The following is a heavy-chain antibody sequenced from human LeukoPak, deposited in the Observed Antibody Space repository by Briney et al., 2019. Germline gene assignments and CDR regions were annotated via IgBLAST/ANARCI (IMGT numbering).Heavy chain of an antibody. CDR2: INHSGST. CDR3: ARGPHYDYVWGSYRRRSAFDI. V-gene: IGHV4-34*01. Sequence: SETLSLTCAVYGGSFSGYYWSWIRQPPGRGLEWIGEINHSGSTNYNPSLKSRVTISVDTSKNQFSLKLSSVTAADTAVYYCARGPHYDYVWGSYRRRSAFDIWGQGTMVTVSS. D-gene: IGHD3-16*02. J-gene: IGHJ3*02. CDR1: GGSFSGYY.